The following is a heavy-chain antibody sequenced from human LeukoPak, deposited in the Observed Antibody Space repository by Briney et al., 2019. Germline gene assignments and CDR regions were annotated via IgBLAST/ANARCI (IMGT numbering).Heavy chain of an antibody. D-gene: IGHD3-10*01. CDR2: IIPILGIA. CDR3: ARDRVTMVRGDYYYYYGMDV. J-gene: IGHJ6*02. CDR1: GGTFSSYA. V-gene: IGHV1-69*04. Sequence: GASVKVSCKASGGTFSSYAISWVRQAPGQGLEWMGRIIPILGIANYAQKFQGRVTITADKSTSTAYMELSSLRSEDTAVYYCARDRVTMVRGDYYYYYGMDVWGQGTTVTVS.